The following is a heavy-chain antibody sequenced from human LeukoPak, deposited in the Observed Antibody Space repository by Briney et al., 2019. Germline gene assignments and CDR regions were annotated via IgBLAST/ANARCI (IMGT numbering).Heavy chain of an antibody. J-gene: IGHJ5*02. V-gene: IGHV4-59*08. CDR1: GGSISSYY. Sequence: SETLSLTCTVSGGSISSYYRSWIRQPPGKGLEWIGYIYYSGSTNYNPSLKSRVTISVDTSKNQFSLKLSSVTAADTAVYYCARHIRDWFDPWGQGTLVTVSS. CDR2: IYYSGST. CDR3: ARHIRDWFDP.